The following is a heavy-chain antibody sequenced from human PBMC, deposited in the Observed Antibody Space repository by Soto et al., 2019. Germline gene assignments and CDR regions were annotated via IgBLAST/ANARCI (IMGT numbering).Heavy chain of an antibody. Sequence: EVQLVESGGGLVKPGGSLRLSCAGSGFTFKNAWVNWVRQAPGKGLEWVGRLLSKTDGGTADYGAPVKGRFTISRDDSKTTFCIHRNNLKTEDTAVYFCTTVYFLNYWGQGTLVTVSS. CDR2: LLSKTDGGTA. D-gene: IGHD2-8*01. CDR3: TTVYFLNY. V-gene: IGHV3-15*07. CDR1: GFTFKNAW. J-gene: IGHJ4*02.